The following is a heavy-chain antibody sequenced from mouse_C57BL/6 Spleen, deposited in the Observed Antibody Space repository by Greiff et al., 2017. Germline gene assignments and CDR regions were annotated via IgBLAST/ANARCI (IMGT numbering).Heavy chain of an antibody. Sequence: EVKLMESGAELVRPGASVKLSCTASGFNIKDYYMHWVKQRPEQGLEWIGRIDPEDGDTEYAPTFQGKATMTADTSSNTAYLQLSSLTSEDTAVYYCTTPNYGSHWYFDVWGTGTTVTVSS. J-gene: IGHJ1*03. CDR1: GFNIKDYY. CDR2: IDPEDGDT. CDR3: TTPNYGSHWYFDV. D-gene: IGHD1-1*01. V-gene: IGHV14-1*01.